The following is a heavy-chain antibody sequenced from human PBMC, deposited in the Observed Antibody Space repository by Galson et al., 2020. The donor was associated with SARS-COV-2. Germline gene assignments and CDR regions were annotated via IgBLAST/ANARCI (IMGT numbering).Heavy chain of an antibody. CDR2: IYYSGST. J-gene: IGHJ5*02. D-gene: IGHD2-15*01. V-gene: IGHV4-59*11. Sequence: SETLSLTCTVSGGSISSHYWSWIRQPPGKGLEWIGYIYYSGSTNYNPSLKSRVTISVDTSKNQFSLKLSSVTAADTAVYYCAREAEYCSGGSCYHGWFDPWGQGTLVTVSS. CDR3: AREAEYCSGGSCYHGWFDP. CDR1: GGSISSHY.